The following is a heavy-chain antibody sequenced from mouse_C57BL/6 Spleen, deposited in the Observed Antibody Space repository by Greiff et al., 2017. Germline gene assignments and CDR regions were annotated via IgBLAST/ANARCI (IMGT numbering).Heavy chain of an antibody. CDR3: VRQIYYGYDGFDY. CDR2: IRSKSNNYAT. CDR1: GFSFNTYA. Sequence: EVKVEESGGGLVQPKGSLKLSCAASGFSFNTYAMNWVRQAPGKGLEWVARIRSKSNNYATYYADSVKDRFTISRDDSESMLYLQMNNLKTEDTAMYYCVRQIYYGYDGFDYWGQGTTLTVSS. D-gene: IGHD2-2*01. J-gene: IGHJ2*01. V-gene: IGHV10-1*01.